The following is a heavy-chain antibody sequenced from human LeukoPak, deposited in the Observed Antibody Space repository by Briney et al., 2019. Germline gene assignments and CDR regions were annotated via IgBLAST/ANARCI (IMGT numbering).Heavy chain of an antibody. J-gene: IGHJ4*02. CDR2: IYYSGST. CDR1: GGSNSRSSYY. V-gene: IGHV4-39*01. CDR3: ARGEPYYFDY. Sequence: SETLSLTCTVSGGSNSRSSYYWGWIRQPPGKGLEWIGSIYYSGSTYYNPSLKSRVTISVDTSKNQFSLKLSSVTAADTAVYYCARGEPYYFDYWGQGTLVTVSS. D-gene: IGHD1-26*01.